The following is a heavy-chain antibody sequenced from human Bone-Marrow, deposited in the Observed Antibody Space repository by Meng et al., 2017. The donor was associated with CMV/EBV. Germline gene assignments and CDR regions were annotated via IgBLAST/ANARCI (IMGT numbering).Heavy chain of an antibody. CDR3: AGSIAAHSNGDY. CDR1: GFTISSNY. CDR2: IYSGGST. J-gene: IGHJ4*02. D-gene: IGHD6-6*01. V-gene: IGHV3-53*01. Sequence: GGSLRLSCAASGFTISSNYMSWVRQSPGKGLEWVSVIYSGGSTDYADSVRGRFTISRDNSKNTLYLQMNSLRVEDTAVYYCAGSIAAHSNGDYWGQGTLVTVSS.